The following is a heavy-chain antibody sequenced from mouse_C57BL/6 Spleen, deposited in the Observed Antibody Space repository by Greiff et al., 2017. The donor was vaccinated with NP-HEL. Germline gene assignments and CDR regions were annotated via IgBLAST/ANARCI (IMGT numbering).Heavy chain of an antibody. CDR1: GYAFSSYW. CDR3: ARSVHYGSYGDY. Sequence: VKLQESGAELVKPGASVKISCKASGYAFSSYWMNWVKQRPGKGLEWIGQIYPGDGDTNYNGKFKGKATLTADKSSSTAYMQLSSLTSEDSAVYFCARSVHYGSYGDYWGQGTSVTVSS. D-gene: IGHD1-1*01. V-gene: IGHV1-80*01. CDR2: IYPGDGDT. J-gene: IGHJ4*01.